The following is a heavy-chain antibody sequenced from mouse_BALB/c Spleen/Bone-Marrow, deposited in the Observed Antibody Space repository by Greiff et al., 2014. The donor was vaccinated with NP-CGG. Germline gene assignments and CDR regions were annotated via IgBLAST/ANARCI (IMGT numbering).Heavy chain of an antibody. J-gene: IGHJ4*01. CDR3: ARERGSRAMDY. V-gene: IGHV1S56*01. CDR2: IYPGNVNT. CDR1: GYTFTSYY. Sequence: VKPQESGPELVKPGASVRISCKASGYTFTSYYIHWVKQRPGQGLEWIGWIYPGNVNTKYNAKFKGKATLTADKSSSTAYMQLSSLTSEDSAVYFCARERGSRAMDYWGQGTSVTVSS.